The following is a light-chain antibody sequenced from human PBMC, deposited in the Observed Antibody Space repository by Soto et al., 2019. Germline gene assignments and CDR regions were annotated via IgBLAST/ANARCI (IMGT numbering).Light chain of an antibody. V-gene: IGLV2-23*01. CDR3: CSYAGSSTYV. CDR1: SSDVGSYNL. J-gene: IGLJ1*01. CDR2: EGS. Sequence: QSVLTRPASVSGYPGQSITISCTGTSSDVGSYNLVSWYQQHPGKAPKLMIYEGSKRPSGVSNRFSGSKSGNTASLTISGLQAEDEADYYCCSYAGSSTYVFGTGTKVTGL.